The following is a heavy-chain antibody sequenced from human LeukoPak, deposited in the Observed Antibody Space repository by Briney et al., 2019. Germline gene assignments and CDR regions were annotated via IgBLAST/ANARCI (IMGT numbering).Heavy chain of an antibody. Sequence: ASVTVSFTASGYTFTSYYMHWVRRAPGQGLEWMGIINPSGGSTSYAQKFQGRVTMTRDTSTSTVYMELSSLRSEDTAVYYCARAIAVAGTGDYWGQGTLVTVSS. CDR1: GYTFTSYY. D-gene: IGHD6-19*01. V-gene: IGHV1-46*01. J-gene: IGHJ4*02. CDR2: INPSGGST. CDR3: ARAIAVAGTGDY.